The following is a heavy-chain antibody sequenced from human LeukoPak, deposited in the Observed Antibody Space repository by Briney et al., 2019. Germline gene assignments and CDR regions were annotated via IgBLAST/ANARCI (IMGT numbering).Heavy chain of an antibody. D-gene: IGHD6-6*01. V-gene: IGHV3-53*01. CDR3: AKDRGFLAGRLGFPRKYSFES. Sequence: GGSLRLSCAASELTLSSNYMSWIRQAPGRGLEWVSFIYSGGSTYYADSVRGRFIISKDNAKNSLYLQMNSLRAEDTAIYYCAKDRGFLAGRLGFPRKYSFESWGQGTKVTVSS. CDR1: ELTLSSNY. J-gene: IGHJ3*02. CDR2: IYSGGST.